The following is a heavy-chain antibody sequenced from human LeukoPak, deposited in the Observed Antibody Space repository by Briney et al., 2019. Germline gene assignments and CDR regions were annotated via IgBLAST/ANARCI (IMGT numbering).Heavy chain of an antibody. CDR3: AKDRSTGLGSHFGYYFDY. J-gene: IGHJ4*02. V-gene: IGHV3-30*02. CDR2: VWYDGGDK. CDR1: GFTFSSYA. Sequence: PGGSLRLSCVASGFTFSSYAMHWVRQAPGKGLEWVAFVWYDGGDKCYADSVKGRFTISRDNSKNTLSLQMNSLRAEDTAVYYCAKDRSTGLGSHFGYYFDYWGQGTLVTVSS. D-gene: IGHD3-10*01.